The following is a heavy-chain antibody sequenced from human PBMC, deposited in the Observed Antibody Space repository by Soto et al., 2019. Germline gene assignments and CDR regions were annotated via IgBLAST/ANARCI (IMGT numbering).Heavy chain of an antibody. CDR3: AKDGLLLAETRGFFDY. D-gene: IGHD5-12*01. V-gene: IGHV3-9*01. J-gene: IGHJ4*02. CDR1: GFTFDDYA. CDR2: ISWNSGSI. Sequence: EVQLVESGGGLVQPGRSLRLSCAASGFTFDDYAMHWVRQAPGKGLEWVSGISWNSGSIGYADSVKGRFTISRDNAKNSLYLQMNSLRAEDTALYYCAKDGLLLAETRGFFDYWGQGTLVTVSS.